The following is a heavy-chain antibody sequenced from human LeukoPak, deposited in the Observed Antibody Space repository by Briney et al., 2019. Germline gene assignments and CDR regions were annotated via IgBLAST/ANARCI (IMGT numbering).Heavy chain of an antibody. CDR3: ARAGYYTYYYYGMDV. J-gene: IGHJ6*02. D-gene: IGHD3-3*01. V-gene: IGHV4-34*01. CDR1: GGSFSGYY. CDR2: INHSGST. Sequence: SETLSLTCAVYGGSFSGYYWSWIRQPPGKGLEWIGEINHSGSTNYNPSLKSRVTISGDTSTNQLSLKLSSVTAADTAVYYCARAGYYTYYYYGMDVWGQGTTVTVSS.